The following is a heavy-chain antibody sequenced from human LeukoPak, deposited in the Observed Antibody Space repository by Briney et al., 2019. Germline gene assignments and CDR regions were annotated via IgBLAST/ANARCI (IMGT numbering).Heavy chain of an antibody. V-gene: IGHV3-20*04. J-gene: IGHJ6*03. D-gene: IGHD3-22*01. Sequence: GGSRRLSCAASGFTFDDYGMSWVRQAPGKGLEWVSGINWNGGSTGYADSVKGRFTISRDNAKNSLYLQMNSLRAEDTALYYCARAVYYYDSSGYYYYYYYMDVWGKGTTVTVSS. CDR1: GFTFDDYG. CDR3: ARAVYYYDSSGYYYYYYYMDV. CDR2: INWNGGST.